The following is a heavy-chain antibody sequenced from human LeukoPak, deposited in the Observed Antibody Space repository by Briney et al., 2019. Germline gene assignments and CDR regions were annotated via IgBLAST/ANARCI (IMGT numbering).Heavy chain of an antibody. D-gene: IGHD5-24*01. V-gene: IGHV5-51*01. CDR3: ARSPMADEYYFDY. J-gene: IGHJ4*02. CDR1: GYSFTSYW. CDR2: IYPGDSDT. Sequence: TGESLKICCKGSGYSFTSYWIGLVRQMPGRRLELMVIIYPGDSDTRYSPSFQGQVTISGDKSISTAYLQWSSLKASDTAMYYCARSPMADEYYFDYWGQGPLVTVSS.